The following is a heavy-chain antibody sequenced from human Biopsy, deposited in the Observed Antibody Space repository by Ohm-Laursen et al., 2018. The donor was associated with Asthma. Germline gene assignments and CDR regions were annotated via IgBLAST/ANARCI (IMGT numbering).Heavy chain of an antibody. D-gene: IGHD3-3*01. J-gene: IGHJ1*01. Sequence: SLRLSCSASGFTFGDYCMSWVRQVPGQGLEGVANIKHDESEKNHVDSLKGRFTISRDNAKNLLFLQMNSLRAEDTAVYYCARTFHFWSPYHAEHYQLWGQGTLVTVSS. CDR3: ARTFHFWSPYHAEHYQL. CDR2: IKHDESEK. CDR1: GFTFGDYC. V-gene: IGHV3-7*01.